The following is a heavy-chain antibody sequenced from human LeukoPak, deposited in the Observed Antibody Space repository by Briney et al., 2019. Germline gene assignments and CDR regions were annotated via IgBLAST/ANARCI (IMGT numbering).Heavy chain of an antibody. J-gene: IGHJ3*02. D-gene: IGHD1-26*01. Sequence: SGTLSLTCGVTGASIRSTHWWTWVRQPPGKGLEWIGEIYHNGNTEYNPSLSSRLLISVDKSKNQFSLKLTSVTAADTAMYYCASPSGRQYADALDIWGQGRMVIVSS. CDR3: ASPSGRQYADALDI. CDR1: GASIRSTHW. V-gene: IGHV4-4*02. CDR2: IYHNGNT.